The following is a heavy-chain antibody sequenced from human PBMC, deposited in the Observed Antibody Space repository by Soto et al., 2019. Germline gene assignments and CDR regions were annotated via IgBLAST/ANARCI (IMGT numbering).Heavy chain of an antibody. D-gene: IGHD2-8*01. J-gene: IGHJ2*01. V-gene: IGHV4-59*01. CDR1: GGSISSYY. Sequence: SETLSLTCTVSGGSISSYYWSWIRQPPGKGLEWIGYIYYSGSTNYNPSLKSRVTISVDTSKNQFSLKLSSVTAADTAVYYCARGVGLLIGDWYFDLWGRGTLVTVSS. CDR2: IYYSGST. CDR3: ARGVGLLIGDWYFDL.